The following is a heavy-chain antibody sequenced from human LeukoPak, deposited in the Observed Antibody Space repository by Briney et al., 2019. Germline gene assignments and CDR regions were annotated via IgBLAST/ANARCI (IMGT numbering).Heavy chain of an antibody. D-gene: IGHD6-19*01. J-gene: IGHJ4*02. CDR3: ARSRGAGPAAYFDY. CDR1: GFTFSSYS. Sequence: GGSLRLSCAASGFTFSSYSMNWVRQPPGKGLEWVSSISSSSSYIYYADSIKGRFTISRDNAKNSLYLQMSSLRAEDTAVYYCARSRGAGPAAYFDYWGQGTLITVSS. V-gene: IGHV3-21*04. CDR2: ISSSSSYI.